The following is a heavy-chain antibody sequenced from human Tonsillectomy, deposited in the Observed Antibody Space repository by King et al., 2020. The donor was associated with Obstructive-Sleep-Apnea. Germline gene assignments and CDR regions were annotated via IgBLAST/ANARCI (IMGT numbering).Heavy chain of an antibody. Sequence: EVQLVESGGGLVQPGGSLRLSCATSGFTFSDHYVDWVRQAPGKGLEWVGRTRNKANSYTTEYAASVKGRFTISRDDSKNSLYLQMNSLKTEDTAVYYCARVFFPLTGYSEYYFDYWGQGTLVTVSS. V-gene: IGHV3-72*01. CDR2: TRNKANSYTT. J-gene: IGHJ4*02. CDR1: GFTFSDHY. D-gene: IGHD3-9*01. CDR3: ARVFFPLTGYSEYYFDY.